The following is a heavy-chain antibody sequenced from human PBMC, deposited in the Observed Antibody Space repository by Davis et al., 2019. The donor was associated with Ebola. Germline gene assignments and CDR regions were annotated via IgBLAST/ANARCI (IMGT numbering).Heavy chain of an antibody. CDR2: IYSGGST. CDR3: ARDFRGGPGDDFWSGYSSDAFDI. D-gene: IGHD3-3*01. Sequence: GESLKISCAASGFIVSSNYMSWLRQAPGKGLEWVSVIYSGGSTYYADSVKGRFTISRDNSKNTLYLQMNSLRAEDTAVYYCARDFRGGPGDDFWSGYSSDAFDIWGQGTMVTVSS. V-gene: IGHV3-53*01. J-gene: IGHJ3*02. CDR1: GFIVSSNY.